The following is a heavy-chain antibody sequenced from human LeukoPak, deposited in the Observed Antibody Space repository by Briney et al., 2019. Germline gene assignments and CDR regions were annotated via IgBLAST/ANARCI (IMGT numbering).Heavy chain of an antibody. CDR3: ARLMFIAVGNWYFDL. D-gene: IGHD6-19*01. J-gene: IGHJ2*01. CDR2: ISSGSYI. V-gene: IGHV3-21*01. Sequence: GGSLRLSCAASGFTFSTFGMIWVRQAPGKGLDWASSISSGSYIYYADAVKARFTISRVNARNSLYLQMNSLRADDTAVYYCARLMFIAVGNWYFDLWGRGTLVTVSS. CDR1: GFTFSTFG.